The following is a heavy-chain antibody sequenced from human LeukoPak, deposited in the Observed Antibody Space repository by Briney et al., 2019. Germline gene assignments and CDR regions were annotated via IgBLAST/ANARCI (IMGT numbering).Heavy chain of an antibody. D-gene: IGHD6-6*01. Sequence: PSETLSLTCGVYGSSFSGYYWSWIRQPPGKGLELIGEINHSGSTNYNASLKSRVTISVDTSRKQFSLKLSSVTAADSAMYYCAREPGWTIAARPFDYCGQGTLVTVSS. CDR2: INHSGST. CDR3: AREPGWTIAARPFDY. V-gene: IGHV4-34*01. J-gene: IGHJ4*02. CDR1: GSSFSGYY.